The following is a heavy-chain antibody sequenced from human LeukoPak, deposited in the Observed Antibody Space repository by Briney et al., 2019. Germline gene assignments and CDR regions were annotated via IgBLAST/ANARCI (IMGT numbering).Heavy chain of an antibody. Sequence: GSLRLPHTASGFTLRNYWLHWLHQVPATRRVWASRMSGDGSVTNYADSVQGRFTISRDNAKNILYLQINSLRSEDTAVYYCARYSSSSGGAAYYLDYWGHGTLVTVSS. CDR1: GFTLRNYW. D-gene: IGHD6-6*01. V-gene: IGHV3-74*01. CDR2: MSGDGSVT. J-gene: IGHJ4*01. CDR3: ARYSSSSGGAAYYLDY.